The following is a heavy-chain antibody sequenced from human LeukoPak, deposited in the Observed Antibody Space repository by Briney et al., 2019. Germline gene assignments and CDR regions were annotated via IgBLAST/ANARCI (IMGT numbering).Heavy chain of an antibody. V-gene: IGHV3-30*02. CDR3: ASGGSYYDILTGYHYYYYGMDV. CDR1: GFTFSSYG. Sequence: GGSLRLSCAASGFTFSSYGMHWVRQAPGKGLEWVAFIRYDGSNKYYADSVKGRFTISRDNSKNTLYLQMNSLRAEDTAVYYCASGGSYYDILTGYHYYYYGMDVWGQGTTVTVSS. J-gene: IGHJ6*02. D-gene: IGHD3-9*01. CDR2: IRYDGSNK.